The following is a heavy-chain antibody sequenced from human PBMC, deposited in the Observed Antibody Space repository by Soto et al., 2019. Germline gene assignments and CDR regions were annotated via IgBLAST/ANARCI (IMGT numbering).Heavy chain of an antibody. Sequence: GGSLRLSCAASGFTFSSYSMNWVRQAPGKGLEWVSYISSSSSTIYYADSVKGRFTISRDNAKNSLYLQMNSLRAEDTAVYYCANYDFWSGQGYYYYMDVWGKGTTVTVSS. J-gene: IGHJ6*03. D-gene: IGHD3-3*01. V-gene: IGHV3-48*01. CDR1: GFTFSSYS. CDR2: ISSSSSTI. CDR3: ANYDFWSGQGYYYYMDV.